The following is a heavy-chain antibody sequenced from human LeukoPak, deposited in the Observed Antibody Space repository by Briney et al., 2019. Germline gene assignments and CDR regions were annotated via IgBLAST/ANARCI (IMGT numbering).Heavy chain of an antibody. Sequence: SGTLSLTXTVSGGSISSSSYYWGWIRQPPGKGLEWVGSIYYSGSTYYNPSLKSRVTISVDTSKNQFSLKLSSVTAADTAVYYCASQWIQLWSYYFDYWGQGTLVTVSS. D-gene: IGHD5-18*01. CDR2: IYYSGST. V-gene: IGHV4-39*01. CDR3: ASQWIQLWSYYFDY. CDR1: GGSISSSSYY. J-gene: IGHJ4*02.